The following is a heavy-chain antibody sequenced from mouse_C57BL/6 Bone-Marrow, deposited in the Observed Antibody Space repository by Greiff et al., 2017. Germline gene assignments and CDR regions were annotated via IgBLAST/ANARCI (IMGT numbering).Heavy chain of an antibody. J-gene: IGHJ3*01. V-gene: IGHV5-9*01. Sequence: EVHLVESGGGLVKPGGSLKLSCAASGFTFSSYTMSWVRQTPEKRLEWVATISGGGGNTYYPDSVKGRFTISRDNAKNTLYLQRSSLRSEDTALYYCARPPGAYWGQGTLVTVSA. CDR3: ARPPGAY. D-gene: IGHD4-1*01. CDR2: ISGGGGNT. CDR1: GFTFSSYT.